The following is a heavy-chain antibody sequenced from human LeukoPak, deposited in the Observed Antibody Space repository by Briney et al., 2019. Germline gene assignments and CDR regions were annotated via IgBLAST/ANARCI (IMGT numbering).Heavy chain of an antibody. D-gene: IGHD6-25*01. CDR2: IYPGDSDT. V-gene: IGHV5-51*01. J-gene: IGHJ6*02. Sequence: GESLKISCKGSGYSFSSQWIGWVRQMPGKGLEWMEIIYPGDSDTRYSPSFQGRVTISADKSISTAYLQWSSLKASDTAMFYCATSSGGSYFGMDVWGQGTPVTVSS. CDR3: ATSSGGSYFGMDV. CDR1: GYSFSSQW.